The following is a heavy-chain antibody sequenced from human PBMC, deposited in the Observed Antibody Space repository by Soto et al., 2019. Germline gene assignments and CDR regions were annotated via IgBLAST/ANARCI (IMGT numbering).Heavy chain of an antibody. CDR3: AKTHTRTNWFDP. V-gene: IGHV3-23*01. J-gene: IGHJ5*02. D-gene: IGHD3-3*01. CDR2: ISGSGGST. CDR1: GFTFSSYA. Sequence: GVLRLSCAASGFTFSSYAMSWVRQAPGKGLEWVSAISGSGGSTYYADSVKGRFTISRDNSKNTLYLQMNSLRAEDTAVYYCAKTHTRTNWFDPWGQGTLVTVSS.